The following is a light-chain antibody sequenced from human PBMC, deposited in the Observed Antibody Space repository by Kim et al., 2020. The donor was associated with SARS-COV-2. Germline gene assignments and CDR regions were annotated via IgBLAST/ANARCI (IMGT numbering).Light chain of an antibody. J-gene: IGKJ4*01. Sequence: DIVLTQSPGTLSLSPGERATVSCRASQSVTNNYLAWYQQKPGQPPRLLIYGASSRATGIPDRFSGSGSETDFILTISRLDPEDFAVYYCQHYGTSPLTFGGGTKVDSK. CDR1: QSVTNNY. CDR2: GAS. V-gene: IGKV3-20*01. CDR3: QHYGTSPLT.